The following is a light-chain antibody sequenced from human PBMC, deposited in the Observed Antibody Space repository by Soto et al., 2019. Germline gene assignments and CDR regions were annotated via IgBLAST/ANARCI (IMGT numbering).Light chain of an antibody. CDR2: GAS. V-gene: IGKV3-20*01. CDR1: HNIGDTY. J-gene: IGKJ4*01. CDR3: HHYSRSPVTFSPLT. Sequence: EIVLTQTPATLSLSPGERATLSCRASHNIGDTYLAWYQQKPGQAPRLLIYGASARGTGIPDRFSASGSGTDFTLTISRLEPDDFAVYYCHHYSRSPVTFSPLTFGGGSKVEI.